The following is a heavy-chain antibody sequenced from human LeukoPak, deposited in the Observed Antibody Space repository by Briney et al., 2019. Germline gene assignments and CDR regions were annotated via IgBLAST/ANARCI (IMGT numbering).Heavy chain of an antibody. CDR3: ARGPFPIVTTVTRGYFDY. J-gene: IGHJ4*02. D-gene: IGHD4-17*01. Sequence: SETLSLTCAVYGGSFSGYYWSWIRQPPGKGLEWIGEINHSGSTNYNPSLKSRVTISVDTSKNQFSLKLSSVTAADTAVYYCARGPFPIVTTVTRGYFDYWGQGTLVTVSS. CDR2: INHSGST. CDR1: GGSFSGYY. V-gene: IGHV4-34*01.